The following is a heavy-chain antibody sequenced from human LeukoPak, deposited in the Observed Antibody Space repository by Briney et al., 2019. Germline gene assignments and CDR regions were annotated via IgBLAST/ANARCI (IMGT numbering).Heavy chain of an antibody. D-gene: IGHD3-22*01. V-gene: IGHV3-30*02. CDR3: ARGFDYYDSSGYYPPWYFDY. Sequence: GGSLRLSCAASGFTFSSYGMHWVRQAPGKGLEWVAFIRYDGSNKYYADSVKGRFTISRDNAKNSLYLQMNSLRAEDTAVYYCARGFDYYDSSGYYPPWYFDYWGQGTLVTVSS. J-gene: IGHJ4*02. CDR1: GFTFSSYG. CDR2: IRYDGSNK.